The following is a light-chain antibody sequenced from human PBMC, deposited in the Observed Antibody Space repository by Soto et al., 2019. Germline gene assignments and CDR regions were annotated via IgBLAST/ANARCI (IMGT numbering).Light chain of an antibody. CDR3: QQSYTALSIT. CDR1: ESINRH. V-gene: IGKV1-39*01. J-gene: IGKJ5*01. Sequence: DIQMTQSPSSLSASVGDRVTITCRASESINRHLNWYQQQPGKAPKLLIYAASSLQNGVPSRFXGGVSGTDFTLIITNLQPEDFATYYCQQSYTALSITFGQGTRLEIK. CDR2: AAS.